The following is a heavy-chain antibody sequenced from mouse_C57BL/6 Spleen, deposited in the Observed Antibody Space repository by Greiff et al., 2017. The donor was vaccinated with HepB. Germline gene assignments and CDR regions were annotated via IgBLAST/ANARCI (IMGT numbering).Heavy chain of an antibody. CDR2: IDPETGGT. CDR3: TRKDYGPFAY. Sequence: VKLQESGAELVRPGASVTLSCKASGYTFTDYEMHWVKQTPVHGLEWIGAIDPETGGTAYNQKFKGKAILTADKSSSTAYMELRSLTSEDSAVYYCTRKDYGPFAYWGQGTLVTVSA. D-gene: IGHD1-1*01. CDR1: GYTFTDYE. J-gene: IGHJ3*01. V-gene: IGHV1-15*01.